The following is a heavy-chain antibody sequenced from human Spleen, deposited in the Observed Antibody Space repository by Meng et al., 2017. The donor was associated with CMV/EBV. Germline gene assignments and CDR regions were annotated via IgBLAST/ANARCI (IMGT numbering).Heavy chain of an antibody. CDR2: IYSGGST. Sequence: GESLKISCAASGFTVSSNYMSWVRQAPGKGLEWVSVIYSGGSTYYADSVKGRFTISRDNAENTLYLQMNSLRDEDTAVYYCASLWGTMIVGDGAAFDVWGQGTRVTVSS. J-gene: IGHJ3*01. D-gene: IGHD3-22*01. CDR1: GFTVSSNY. V-gene: IGHV3-53*01. CDR3: ASLWGTMIVGDGAAFDV.